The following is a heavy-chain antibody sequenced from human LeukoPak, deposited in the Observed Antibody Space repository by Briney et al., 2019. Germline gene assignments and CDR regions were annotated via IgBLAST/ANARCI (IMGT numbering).Heavy chain of an antibody. D-gene: IGHD3-10*01. CDR2: ISSGGGSTYYA. CDR1: GFTFNNYA. J-gene: IGHJ4*02. Sequence: GGSLRLSCAASGFTFNNYAMSWVRQAPGKGLEWVSTISSGGGSTYYAYYADSVRGRFTLSRDNSKNTLYLQMNSLRAEDTAVYYCARDPSGSPYGSGSYLDYWGQGTLVTVSS. CDR3: ARDPSGSPYGSGSYLDY. V-gene: IGHV3-23*01.